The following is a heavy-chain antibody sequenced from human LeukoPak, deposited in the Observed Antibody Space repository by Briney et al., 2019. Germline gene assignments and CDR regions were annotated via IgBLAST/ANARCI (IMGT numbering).Heavy chain of an antibody. V-gene: IGHV1-69*04. D-gene: IGHD6-13*01. CDR3: ARQTAPGIAAV. CDR1: GGTFSSYA. CDR2: IIPILGIA. J-gene: IGHJ4*02. Sequence: GASVKVSCKASGGTFSSYAISWVRQAPGQGLEWMGRIIPILGIANYAQKFQGRVTITADKSTSTAYMELSSLRSEDTAVYYCARQTAPGIAAVWGQGTLVTVSS.